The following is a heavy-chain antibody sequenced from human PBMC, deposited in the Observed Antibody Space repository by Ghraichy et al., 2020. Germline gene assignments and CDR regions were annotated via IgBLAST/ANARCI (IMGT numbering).Heavy chain of an antibody. D-gene: IGHD3-10*01. J-gene: IGHJ5*02. CDR3: AREVGVIGIGWFDP. CDR1: GFTFSSYW. Sequence: GGSLRLSCAASGFTFSSYWMSWVRQAPGKGLEWVANIKQDGSEKYYVDSVKGRFTISRDNAKNSLYLQMNSLRAEDTAVYYCAREVGVIGIGWFDPWGQGTLVTVSS. V-gene: IGHV3-7*01. CDR2: IKQDGSEK.